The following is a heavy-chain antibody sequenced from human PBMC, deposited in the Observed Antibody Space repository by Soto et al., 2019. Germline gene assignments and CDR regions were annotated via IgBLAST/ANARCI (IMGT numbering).Heavy chain of an antibody. CDR2: IIPILGIA. D-gene: IGHD3-10*01. J-gene: IGHJ6*03. CDR3: ARSGLPFGRYYYYYMDV. V-gene: IGHV1-69*02. Sequence: QVQLVQSGAEVKKPGSSVKVSCKASGGTFSSYTISWVRQAPGQGLEWMGRIIPILGIANYAQKFQGRVTITADKSTSTAYMELSSLRSEDTAVYYCARSGLPFGRYYYYYMDVWGKGTTVTVSS. CDR1: GGTFSSYT.